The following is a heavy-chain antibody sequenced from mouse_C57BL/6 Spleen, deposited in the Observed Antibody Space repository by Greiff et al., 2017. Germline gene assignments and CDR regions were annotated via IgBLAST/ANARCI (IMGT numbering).Heavy chain of an antibody. CDR3: TSGRYYGSSYEWYFDD. CDR2: IDPETGGT. CDR1: GYTFTDYE. J-gene: IGHJ1*03. D-gene: IGHD1-1*01. Sequence: QVQLQQSGAELVRPGASVTLSCKASGYTFTDYEMHWVKQTPVHGLEWIGAIDPETGGTAYNQKFKGKAILTADKSSSTAYMELRSLTSEDSAVYYCTSGRYYGSSYEWYFDDWGTGTTVTVS. V-gene: IGHV1-15*01.